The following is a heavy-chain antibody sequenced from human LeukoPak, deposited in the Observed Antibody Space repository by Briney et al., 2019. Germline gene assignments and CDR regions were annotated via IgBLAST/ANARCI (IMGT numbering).Heavy chain of an antibody. Sequence: ASVTVSCTSSGYTFTIYYMHWVRQPPPPGLEWMGIINPIGGSTSYAQKFQSSVTITRDTSPSTVYMELSSLRPEDTAVYLCARDFSEAVADVYDYFFIDVWGKGTTVTVSS. J-gene: IGHJ6*03. V-gene: IGHV1-46*01. CDR2: INPIGGST. D-gene: IGHD4-23*01. CDR1: GYTFTIYY. CDR3: ARDFSEAVADVYDYFFIDV.